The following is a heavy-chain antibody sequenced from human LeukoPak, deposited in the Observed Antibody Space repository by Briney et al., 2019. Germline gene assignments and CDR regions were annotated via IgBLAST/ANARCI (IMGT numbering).Heavy chain of an antibody. J-gene: IGHJ3*02. CDR1: GFTFSSYA. D-gene: IGHD6-19*01. V-gene: IGHV3-23*01. Sequence: PGGSLRLSCAASGFTFSSYAMSWVRQAPGKGLEWVSAISGSGGSTYYADSVKGRFTISRDNSKNTLYLQMNSLRAEDTAVYYCAKFSSDSSGSHDAFDIWGQGTMVTVSS. CDR3: AKFSSDSSGSHDAFDI. CDR2: ISGSGGST.